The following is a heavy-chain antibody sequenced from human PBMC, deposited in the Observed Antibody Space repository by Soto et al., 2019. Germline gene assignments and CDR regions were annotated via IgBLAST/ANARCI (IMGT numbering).Heavy chain of an antibody. J-gene: IGHJ4*02. V-gene: IGHV1-18*01. Sequence: ASVKVSCKASGYTFTSYGISWVRQAPGQGLEWMGWISAYNGNTNYAQKLQGRVAMTTDTSASTAYMELSSLRSDDTAVYYCASGIAAADNFDYWGQGTLVTVSS. CDR1: GYTFTSYG. D-gene: IGHD6-13*01. CDR3: ASGIAAADNFDY. CDR2: ISAYNGNT.